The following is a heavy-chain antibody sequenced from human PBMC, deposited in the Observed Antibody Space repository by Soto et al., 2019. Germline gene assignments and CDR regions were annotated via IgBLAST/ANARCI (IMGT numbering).Heavy chain of an antibody. Sequence: SETLSLTCAVYGGSFGDHYWSWIRQPPGKGLEWIGEINHSGSTNYNPSLKSRVTISVDTSKNQFPLKLTSVTAADTAVYYCARGLNIVGRNYYYGMDVWGQGTTVTVSS. CDR2: INHSGST. D-gene: IGHD2-15*01. V-gene: IGHV4-34*09. J-gene: IGHJ6*02. CDR3: ARGLNIVGRNYYYGMDV. CDR1: GGSFGDHY.